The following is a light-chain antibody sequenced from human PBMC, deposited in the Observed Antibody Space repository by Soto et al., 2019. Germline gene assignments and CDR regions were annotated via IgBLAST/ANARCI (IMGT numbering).Light chain of an antibody. CDR1: QSVSSY. V-gene: IGKV3-11*01. J-gene: IGKJ2*01. Sequence: EIVLTQSPATLSLSPGERATLSCRASQSVSSYLAWYQQKPGQAPRLLIYDASNRATGIPARFSGSGSGTDFPLTISRLEPEDLAVYYCQHHSNWPPYTFGQGTKLEIK. CDR3: QHHSNWPPYT. CDR2: DAS.